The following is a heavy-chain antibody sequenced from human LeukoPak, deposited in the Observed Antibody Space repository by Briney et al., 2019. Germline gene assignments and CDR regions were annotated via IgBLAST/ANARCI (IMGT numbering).Heavy chain of an antibody. J-gene: IGHJ4*02. D-gene: IGHD6-6*01. Sequence: ASVKVSCKASGGTFSSYAISWVRQAPGQGLEWMGGIIPIFGTANYAQKFQGRVTITADESTSTAYMELNSLRSEDTAVYYCAEIGGDSSSNGYWGQGTLVTVSS. CDR1: GGTFSSYA. CDR2: IIPIFGTA. V-gene: IGHV1-69*01. CDR3: AEIGGDSSSNGY.